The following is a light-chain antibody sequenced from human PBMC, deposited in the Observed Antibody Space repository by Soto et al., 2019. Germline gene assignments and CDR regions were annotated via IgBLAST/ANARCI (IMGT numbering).Light chain of an antibody. Sequence: DIQMTQSPSTLSASVGDRVTITCRASQSIRNWLAWYQQQPGKVPKLLIFYASTLQSGVPSRFSGSGSGTDFTLTISSLQTDDFATYYCQEYHSYTWTFGQGTKVEFK. J-gene: IGKJ1*01. CDR1: QSIRNW. V-gene: IGKV1-5*01. CDR3: QEYHSYTWT. CDR2: YAS.